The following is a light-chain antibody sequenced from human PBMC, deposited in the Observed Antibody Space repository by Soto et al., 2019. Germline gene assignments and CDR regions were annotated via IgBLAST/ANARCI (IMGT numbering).Light chain of an antibody. V-gene: IGLV2-14*01. CDR1: SSDVGGYNY. J-gene: IGLJ2*01. CDR2: EVS. CDR3: SSDTSSSTLMV. Sequence: QSALTQPASVSGSPGQSITISCTGTSSDVGGYNYVSWYQQHPGKAPKLMIYEVSNRPSGVSNRFSGSKSGNTASLTISGLQADDDADYYCSSDTSSSTLMVFGGGTKLTVL.